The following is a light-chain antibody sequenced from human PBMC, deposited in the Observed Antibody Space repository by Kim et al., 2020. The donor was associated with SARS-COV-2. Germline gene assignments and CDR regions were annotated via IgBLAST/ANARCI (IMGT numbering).Light chain of an antibody. CDR2: TNN. V-gene: IGLV10-54*04. Sequence: RQTATLTCTGNKDNIGDQGVAWRQQQQGHPPKLLSYTNNKRPSGIAERFSASRSGNAAFLTITGLQPEDEADYYCSAWDDSLKAWLFGGGTKLTVL. CDR1: KDNIGDQG. J-gene: IGLJ3*02. CDR3: SAWDDSLKAWL.